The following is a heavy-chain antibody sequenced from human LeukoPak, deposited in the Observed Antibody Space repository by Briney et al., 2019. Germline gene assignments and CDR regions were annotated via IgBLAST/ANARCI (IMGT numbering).Heavy chain of an antibody. V-gene: IGHV3-23*01. CDR2: ISGSGAGT. Sequence: PGGSLRLCFAASRFPLSIYARSWGRQAPGRGVGRVSSISGSGAGTFYADSVRARFPGSRDNPKHTLFLQLKSLRAEESTIYYCAKAGPNYCDSSGHYYRRNGDYWGQGTLVTVSA. D-gene: IGHD3-22*01. CDR3: AKAGPNYCDSSGHYYRRNGDY. J-gene: IGHJ4*02. CDR1: RFPLSIYA.